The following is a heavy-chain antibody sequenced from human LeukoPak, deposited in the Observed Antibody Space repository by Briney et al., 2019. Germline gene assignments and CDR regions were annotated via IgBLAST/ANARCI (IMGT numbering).Heavy chain of an antibody. Sequence: ETLSVTCDDPGGSISTDDYCWGWIRHPRGEGLECIGIVFFAGKTHHYPSLRSTAFMYEDTTKKQFSLRMSAVTAADVSVYYSAGQMGLGVWELDYWGQGTLVTVSS. V-gene: IGHV4-39*01. J-gene: IGHJ4*02. CDR2: VFFAGKT. CDR3: AGQMGLGVWELDY. CDR1: GGSISTDDYC. D-gene: IGHD5/OR15-5a*01.